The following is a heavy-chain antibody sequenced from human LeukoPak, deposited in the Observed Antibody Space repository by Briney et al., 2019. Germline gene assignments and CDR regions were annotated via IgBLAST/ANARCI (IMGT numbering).Heavy chain of an antibody. CDR2: ISGSGGST. CDR3: AKDWDIVVVPADAFDI. Sequence: GGSLRLSCAASGFTFSSYAMSWVRQAPGKGLEWVSAISGSGGSTYYADSVKGRFTISRDNSKNTLYLQMNSLRAEGTAVYYCAKDWDIVVVPADAFDIWGQGTMVTVSS. V-gene: IGHV3-23*01. CDR1: GFTFSSYA. D-gene: IGHD2-2*01. J-gene: IGHJ3*02.